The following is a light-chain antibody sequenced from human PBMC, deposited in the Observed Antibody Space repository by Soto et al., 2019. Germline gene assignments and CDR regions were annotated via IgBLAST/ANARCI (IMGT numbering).Light chain of an antibody. CDR3: QTWGTVV. V-gene: IGLV4-69*01. CDR2: LNSDGSH. J-gene: IGLJ2*01. Sequence: QLVLTQSPSASASLRASVKLTCTLSSGHSSYAIAWHQQQPEKGPRYLMKLNSDGSHSKGDGIPDRFSGSSSGAERYLTISSLQSEDEADYYCQTWGTVVFGGGTKLTVL. CDR1: SGHSSYA.